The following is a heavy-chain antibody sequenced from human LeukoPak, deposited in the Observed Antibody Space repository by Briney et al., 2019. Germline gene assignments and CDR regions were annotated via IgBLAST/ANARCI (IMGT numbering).Heavy chain of an antibody. CDR1: GFTFSHYG. V-gene: IGHV3-30*18. D-gene: IGHD6-13*01. Sequence: GGSLRLSCVASGFTFSHYGIHWVRQAPGKGLEWVAVISSDGSNKNYADPVKGRFTISRDNSKNTVYLQMNGLRAEDTAVYYCAKDAPSNSSSWSGPFDYWGQGTLVTVSS. J-gene: IGHJ4*02. CDR3: AKDAPSNSSSWSGPFDY. CDR2: ISSDGSNK.